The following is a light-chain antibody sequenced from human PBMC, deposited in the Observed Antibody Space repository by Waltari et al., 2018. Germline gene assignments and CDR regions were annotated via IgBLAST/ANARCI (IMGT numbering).Light chain of an antibody. V-gene: IGKV1-5*03. CDR1: QSISSW. CDR2: KAS. Sequence: DIRMTQSPSTLSASVGDRVTITCRASQSISSWLAWYQQKPGKAPKILIYKASTLGSGVPSRFSGSGSGTEFTLTISSLQPDDFATYYCQQYNSPPLTFGGGTKVEIK. J-gene: IGKJ4*01. CDR3: QQYNSPPLT.